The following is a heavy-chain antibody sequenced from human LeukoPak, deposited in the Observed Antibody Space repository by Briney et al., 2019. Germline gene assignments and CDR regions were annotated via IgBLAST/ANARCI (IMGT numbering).Heavy chain of an antibody. CDR3: AREDSGWYVDY. J-gene: IGHJ4*02. V-gene: IGHV1-2*02. Sequence: ASVKVSCKASGYTFTDYYMHWVRQAPGQGLEWMGWINPNSAGTNYVQKFEGRVNMTREKSISTAYMELSRLRSDDTAVYYCAREDSGWYVDYWGQGTLVTVSS. D-gene: IGHD6-19*01. CDR1: GYTFTDYY. CDR2: INPNSAGT.